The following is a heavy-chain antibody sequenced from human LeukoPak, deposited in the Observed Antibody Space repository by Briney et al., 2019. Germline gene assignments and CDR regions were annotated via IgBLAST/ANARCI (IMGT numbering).Heavy chain of an antibody. CDR2: INPNSGGT. D-gene: IGHD6-13*01. J-gene: IGHJ4*02. Sequence: ASVKVSCKASGYTFTGYYMHWVRQAPGQGLEWMGWINPNSGGTNYAQKFQGRVTMTRDTSTSTVYMDLSSLTSEDTAMYYCATLGDGSSDIDYWGQGTLVTVSS. CDR3: ATLGDGSSDIDY. V-gene: IGHV1-2*02. CDR1: GYTFTGYY.